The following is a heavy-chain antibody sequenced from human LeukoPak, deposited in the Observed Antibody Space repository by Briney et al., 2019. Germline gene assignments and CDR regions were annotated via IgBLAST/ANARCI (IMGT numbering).Heavy chain of an antibody. CDR1: GGSISGYY. Sequence: SETLSLTCTVSGGSISGYYWSWIRQPPGKGLEWIGYIYYSGSTNYNPSLKSRVTISVDTSKNQFSLKLSSVTAADTAVYYCARRSVTTRYGMDVWGQGTTVTVSS. CDR2: IYYSGST. CDR3: ARRSVTTRYGMDV. V-gene: IGHV4-59*08. D-gene: IGHD4-17*01. J-gene: IGHJ6*02.